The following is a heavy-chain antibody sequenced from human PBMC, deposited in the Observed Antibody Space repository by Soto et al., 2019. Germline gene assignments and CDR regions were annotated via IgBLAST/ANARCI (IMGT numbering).Heavy chain of an antibody. D-gene: IGHD3-3*01. Sequence: EVQLVESGGGLVQPGGSLRLSCAASGFTFSSYWMSWVRQAPGKGLEWVANIKQDGSEKYYVDSVKGRFTISRDNAKNSLYLQMNSLRAEDTAVYYCARDRKTEDLWSGWALHDYWGQGTLVTVSS. V-gene: IGHV3-7*01. CDR2: IKQDGSEK. CDR3: ARDRKTEDLWSGWALHDY. CDR1: GFTFSSYW. J-gene: IGHJ4*02.